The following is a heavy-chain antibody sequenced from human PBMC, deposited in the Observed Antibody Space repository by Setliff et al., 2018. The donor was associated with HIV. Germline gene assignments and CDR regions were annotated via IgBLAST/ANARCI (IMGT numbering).Heavy chain of an antibody. CDR1: GGSFNSYA. CDR3: ARIVRPSYYYYYYMDV. Sequence: SVKVSCKASGGSFNSYAISWVRQAPGQGLEWMGGIIPFFGTALYAPKFQGRVTISADESTRAAYLELSSLISEDTAVYYCARIVRPSYYYYYYMDVWGKGTTVTVSS. V-gene: IGHV1-69*13. J-gene: IGHJ6*03. CDR2: IIPFFGTA. D-gene: IGHD3-10*02.